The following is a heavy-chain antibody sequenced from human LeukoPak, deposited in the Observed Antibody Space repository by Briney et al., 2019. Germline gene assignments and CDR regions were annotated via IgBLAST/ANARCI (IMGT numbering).Heavy chain of an antibody. J-gene: IGHJ4*02. CDR2: FDPEDGET. D-gene: IGHD3-10*01. CDR1: GYTLTELS. V-gene: IGHV1-24*01. CDR3: ATGDPITMVRGVISPMFDY. Sequence: ASVKVSCKVSGYTLTELSMHWVRQAPGKGLEWMGGFDPEDGETIYAQKLQGRVTMTEDTSTDTAYMELSSLRSEDTAVYYCATGDPITMVRGVISPMFDYWGQGTLVTVSS.